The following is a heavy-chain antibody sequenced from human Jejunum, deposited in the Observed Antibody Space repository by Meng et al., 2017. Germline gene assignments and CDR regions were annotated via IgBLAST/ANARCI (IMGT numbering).Heavy chain of an antibody. CDR2: VRNKAKSYTT. V-gene: IGHV3-72*01. D-gene: IGHD3-10*01. CDR3: SRYLRKAFEDLYAPRGTFDI. J-gene: IGHJ3*02. CDR1: GFTFSDHY. Sequence: GGSLRLSCAASGFTFSDHYIDWVRQAPGKGLEWVGRVRNKAKSYTTEYVASVKGRFTISRDDSTNSVYLQMNSLKAEDTAMYYCSRYLRKAFEDLYAPRGTFDIWGQGTMVTVSS.